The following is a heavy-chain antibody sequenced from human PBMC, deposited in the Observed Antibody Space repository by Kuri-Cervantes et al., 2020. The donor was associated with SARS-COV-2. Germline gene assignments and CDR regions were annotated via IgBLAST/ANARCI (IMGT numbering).Heavy chain of an antibody. D-gene: IGHD3/OR15-3a*01. J-gene: IGHJ4*02. Sequence: SEILSLTCAVSGYSISSGYYWGWVRQPPGKGLEWIGSIFHSGSTYYNPSLKSRVTISVDTSKNQFSLKLRSVTAADTSVYYCARLLDIGGGVYWGQGTLVTVSS. CDR3: ARLLDIGGGVY. CDR1: GYSISSGYY. V-gene: IGHV4-38-2*01. CDR2: IFHSGST.